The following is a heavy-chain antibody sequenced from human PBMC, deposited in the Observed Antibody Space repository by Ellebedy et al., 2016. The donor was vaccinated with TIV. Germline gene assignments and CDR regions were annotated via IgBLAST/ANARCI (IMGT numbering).Heavy chain of an antibody. Sequence: GESLKISCAASGFMFNTYAMSWVRQAPGKGLEWVGRIKSKTNGWTIEYAAPVKGRFSISRDDSENTLYLQIHSLKTEDTAVYYCATDIPRGIGGIYWGQGSLVTVSS. J-gene: IGHJ4*02. CDR2: IKSKTNGWTI. CDR3: ATDIPRGIGGIY. CDR1: GFMFNTYA. V-gene: IGHV3-15*01. D-gene: IGHD3-10*01.